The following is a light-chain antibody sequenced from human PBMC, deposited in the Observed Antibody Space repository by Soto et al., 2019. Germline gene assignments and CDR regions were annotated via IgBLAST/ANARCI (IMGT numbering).Light chain of an antibody. CDR1: TSNIGSSY. J-gene: IGLJ3*02. CDR2: RNN. Sequence: QSVLTQPPSASGTPGQRVTMSCSGSTSNIGSSYVFWYQQLPGTAPKLIIYRNNQRPSGVPERFSGSKSDTSASLTINGLRSEDEADYFCTAWDDSLSGWVFGGGTQLTVL. V-gene: IGLV1-47*01. CDR3: TAWDDSLSGWV.